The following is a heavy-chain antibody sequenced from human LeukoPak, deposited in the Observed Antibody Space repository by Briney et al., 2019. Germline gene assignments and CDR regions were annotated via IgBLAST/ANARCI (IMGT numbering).Heavy chain of an antibody. CDR1: GYTFTSYG. CDR2: ISAYNGNT. D-gene: IGHD2-2*01. J-gene: IGHJ4*02. Sequence: ASVKVSCKASGYTFTSYGISWVRQAPGQGLEWMGWISAYNGNTNYAQKLQGRVTMTTDKSTSTAYMELRSLRSDDTAVYYCARVFCSSTSCYGPPDYWGQGTLVTVSS. CDR3: ARVFCSSTSCYGPPDY. V-gene: IGHV1-18*01.